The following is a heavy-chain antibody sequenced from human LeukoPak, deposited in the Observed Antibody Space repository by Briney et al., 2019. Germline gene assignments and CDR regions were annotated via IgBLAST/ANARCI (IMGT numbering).Heavy chain of an antibody. Sequence: SETLSLTCDVYGGSFSGYTWDWIRQPPGKGLEWIGEINTSGNTNYNPPLKSRLSISVDTSKNQFSLKVNSVTAADTAVYYCVRCGYASGQEIGDFWGQGTLVTVSS. CDR1: GGSFSGYT. CDR3: VRCGYASGQEIGDF. D-gene: IGHD5-18*01. V-gene: IGHV4-34*01. CDR2: INTSGNT. J-gene: IGHJ4*02.